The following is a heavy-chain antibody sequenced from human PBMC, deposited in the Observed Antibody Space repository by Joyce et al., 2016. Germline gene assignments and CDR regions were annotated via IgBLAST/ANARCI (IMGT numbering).Heavy chain of an antibody. V-gene: IGHV1-2*02. Sequence: QVQLVQSGAEVKKPGASVKVSCKASGYTFTDYYIHWVRQAPGQGREWMGVINLNSGGTEYPQKVQGRVTMTRDTSIRTAYMELTGLRSDDTAVYYCARGDLRTSSPLFWYFALWGRGTLVTVSS. CDR3: ARGDLRTSSPLFWYFAL. CDR1: GYTFTDYY. CDR2: INLNSGGT. J-gene: IGHJ2*01. D-gene: IGHD2-2*01.